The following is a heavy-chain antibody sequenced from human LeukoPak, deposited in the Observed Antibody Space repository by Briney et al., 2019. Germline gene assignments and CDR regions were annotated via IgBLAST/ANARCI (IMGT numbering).Heavy chain of an antibody. Sequence: AGGSLRLSCAASGFTFSSYSMNWVRQAPGKGLEWVSSISSSSSYIYYADSVKGRFTISRDNAKNSLYLQMNSLGAEDTAVYYCARGRRLLWFGELQVGEDLPWFDPWGQGTLVTVSS. CDR3: ARGRRLLWFGELQVGEDLPWFDP. V-gene: IGHV3-21*01. D-gene: IGHD3-10*01. CDR1: GFTFSSYS. CDR2: ISSSSSYI. J-gene: IGHJ5*02.